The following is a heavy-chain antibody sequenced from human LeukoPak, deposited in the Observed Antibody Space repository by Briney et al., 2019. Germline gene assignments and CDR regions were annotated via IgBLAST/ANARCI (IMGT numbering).Heavy chain of an antibody. J-gene: IGHJ4*02. CDR2: IQYDGSNE. V-gene: IGHV3-30*02. CDR3: ASGNYYDSSGLLDY. CDR1: RFTFSSYG. D-gene: IGHD3-22*01. Sequence: GGSLRLSCAASRFTFSSYGMHWVRQAPGKGLEWVAYIQYDGSNEQYADSVKGRFSISRDSSKNILYLQMNSLRAEDTAVYYCASGNYYDSSGLLDYWGQGTLVTVSS.